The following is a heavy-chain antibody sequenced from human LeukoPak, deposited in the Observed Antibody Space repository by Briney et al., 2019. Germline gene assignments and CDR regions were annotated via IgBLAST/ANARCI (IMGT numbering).Heavy chain of an antibody. CDR2: SSTYNGNT. CDR1: GHTFITYG. Sequence: GASVTVSCKGSGHTFITYGINWVRQAPGQGLERMGWSSTYNGNTKYAQKLQGRVTMTTDTSTSTVYMELRSLRSDDAAVYYCARDYYDGSGSYYRGFERNDPWGEGSLVTVSS. V-gene: IGHV1-18*01. D-gene: IGHD3-10*01. J-gene: IGHJ5*02. CDR3: ARDYYDGSGSYYRGFERNDP.